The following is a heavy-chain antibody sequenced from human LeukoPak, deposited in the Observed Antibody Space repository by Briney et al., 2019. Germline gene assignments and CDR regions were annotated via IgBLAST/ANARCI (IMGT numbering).Heavy chain of an antibody. J-gene: IGHJ4*02. CDR2: IRYDGSNK. CDR1: GFTFSSYG. D-gene: IGHD6-13*01. CDR3: AKTYSSSRRQYYFDY. Sequence: PGGSLRLSCAASGFTFSSYGMHWVRQAPGKGLEWVAFIRYDGSNKYYAGSVKGRFTISRDNSKNTLYLQMNSLRAEDTAVYYCAKTYSSSRRQYYFDYWGQGTLVTVSS. V-gene: IGHV3-30*02.